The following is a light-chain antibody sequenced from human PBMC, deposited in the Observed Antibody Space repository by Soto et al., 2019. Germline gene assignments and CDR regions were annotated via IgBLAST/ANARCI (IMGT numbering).Light chain of an antibody. J-gene: IGKJ4*01. CDR1: QSVSSN. CDR3: QQYNNWPPLT. V-gene: IGKV3-15*01. Sequence: EIVMTQSPATLSVSPGERATLSCRASQSVSSNLAWYQQKPGQAPRLLIYGASTRATGIPARFSGSGSGTEFTLTISSLQSEDFAVYYCQQYNNWPPLTVGGVTKVEIK. CDR2: GAS.